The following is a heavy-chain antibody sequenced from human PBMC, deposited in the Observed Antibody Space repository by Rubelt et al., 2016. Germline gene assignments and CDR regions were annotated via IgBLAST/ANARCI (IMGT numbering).Heavy chain of an antibody. V-gene: IGHV4-59*02. CDR1: GVSVRTSY. CDR3: ASTSRWPPPFFDI. D-gene: IGHD2-15*01. J-gene: IGHJ3*02. Sequence: QVQLQESSPGLVKPSETLSLTCTVSGVSVRTSYWSWIRQSPGKGLEFIGYIYNGGTTNYNPSLKSRLIISVDTSKNQFSLRLTSVTAADTAVYYCASTSRWPPPFFDIWGQGTMVTVSS. CDR2: IYNGGTT.